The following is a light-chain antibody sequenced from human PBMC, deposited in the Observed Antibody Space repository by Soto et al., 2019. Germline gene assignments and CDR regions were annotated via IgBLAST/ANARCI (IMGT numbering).Light chain of an antibody. V-gene: IGLV2-14*01. J-gene: IGLJ1*01. CDR1: STDVGGYNA. Sequence: SALSQPASVSWSPGQTITISCTGTSTDVGGYNAVSWYQHHPGKAPKLIIYEVTHRPSGVSDRFSASKSGNTASLAISGLQAEDEADYYCNSFRVSHLYVFGTGTKVTGL. CDR2: EVT. CDR3: NSFRVSHLYV.